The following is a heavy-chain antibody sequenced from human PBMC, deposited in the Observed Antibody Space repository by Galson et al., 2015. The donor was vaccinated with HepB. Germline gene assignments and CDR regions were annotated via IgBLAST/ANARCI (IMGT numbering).Heavy chain of an antibody. CDR2: ISTSSHM. V-gene: IGHV3-69-1*01. CDR1: GFTFSDYS. CDR3: ARDETPNWGFDS. J-gene: IGHJ4*02. D-gene: IGHD7-27*01. Sequence: SLRLSCAASGFTFSDYSMNWVRHTPGKGLEWVSSISTSSHMDYADSVKGRFTISRDNAKNSLYLQVNSLRGEDTAVYYCARDETPNWGFDSWGQGTLVTVSS.